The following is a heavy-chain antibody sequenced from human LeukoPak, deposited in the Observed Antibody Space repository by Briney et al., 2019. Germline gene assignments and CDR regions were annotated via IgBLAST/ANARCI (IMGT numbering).Heavy chain of an antibody. CDR3: ARQGRDGYMTHFDY. V-gene: IGHV3-11*01. CDR1: GITFSDYS. CDR2: ISSSGRTI. D-gene: IGHD5-24*01. J-gene: IGHJ4*02. Sequence: GGSLRLSCAASGITFSDYSMSWIRQAPGKGLEWVSYISSSGRTIYNADSVKGRFTTSRDNAKNSLYLQMNSLRVKDTAVYYCARQGRDGYMTHFDYWGQGTLVTVSS.